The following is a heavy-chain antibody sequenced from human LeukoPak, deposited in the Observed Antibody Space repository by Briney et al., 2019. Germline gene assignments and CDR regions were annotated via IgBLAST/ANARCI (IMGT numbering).Heavy chain of an antibody. D-gene: IGHD3-3*01. CDR1: GYTFTSYY. Sequence: ASVKVSCKASGYTFTSYYMHWVRQAPGQGLEWMGIINPSGGSTSYAQKFQGRVTMTRDMSTSTAYMELSSLRSEDTAVYYCASNNYDFWSGYYSVGAVYYYMDVWGKGTTVTVSS. CDR3: ASNNYDFWSGYYSVGAVYYYMDV. J-gene: IGHJ6*03. CDR2: INPSGGST. V-gene: IGHV1-46*01.